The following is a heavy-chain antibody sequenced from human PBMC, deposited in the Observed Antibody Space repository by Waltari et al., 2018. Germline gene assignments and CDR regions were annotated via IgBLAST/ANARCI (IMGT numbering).Heavy chain of an antibody. CDR2: IYSGGRT. CDR1: NLTVTKHA. CDR3: ARFGLALDL. J-gene: IGHJ3*01. Sequence: EVQLLESGGGLVQPGGSLRLPCAASNLTVTKHAMSWVRQAPGKGLEWVSVIYSGGRTDFGDSVKGRFTMSRDDSKNTVYLQMNSLRPEDTALYYCARFGLALDLWGQGTMVTVSS. V-gene: IGHV3-23*03. D-gene: IGHD3-16*01.